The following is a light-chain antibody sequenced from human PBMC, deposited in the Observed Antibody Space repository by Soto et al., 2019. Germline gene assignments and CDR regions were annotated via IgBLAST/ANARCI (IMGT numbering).Light chain of an antibody. Sequence: DIQMTQSPSSLSASVGDRVTITCRASQDISVYLAWYQQKPGKVPKLLIYSASTLKSGVPSRFSGSGSGTDFTLTISSLQAEDVATYFCQKFNTAPLTFGQGTRVEIK. V-gene: IGKV1-27*01. CDR2: SAS. CDR3: QKFNTAPLT. J-gene: IGKJ5*01. CDR1: QDISVY.